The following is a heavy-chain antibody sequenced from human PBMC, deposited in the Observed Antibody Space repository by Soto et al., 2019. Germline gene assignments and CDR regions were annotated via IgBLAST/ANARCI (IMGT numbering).Heavy chain of an antibody. D-gene: IGHD3-16*02. CDR3: ARGGVIVISHDAFDI. J-gene: IGHJ3*02. CDR1: GFTFSSYA. V-gene: IGHV3-30-3*01. Sequence: RLSCAASGFTFSSYAMHWVRQAPGKGLEWVAVISYDGSNKYYADSVKGRFTISRDNSKNTLYLQMNSLRAEDTAVYYCARGGVIVISHDAFDIWGQGTMVTVSS. CDR2: ISYDGSNK.